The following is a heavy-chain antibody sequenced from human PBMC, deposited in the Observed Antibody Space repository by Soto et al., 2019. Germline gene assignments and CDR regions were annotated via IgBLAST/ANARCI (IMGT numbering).Heavy chain of an antibody. CDR3: ARLQPDSSGWHYYSYGLDV. J-gene: IGHJ6*02. D-gene: IGHD6-19*01. CDR1: GFSFTSYN. Sequence: AASVKVSCKASGFSFTSYNINWVRQAPGQGLEWMGWINTDDGNTNYGPKFQGRVTLTTDTSTSTAYMELRRLRSDDTAVYYCARLQPDSSGWHYYSYGLDVWGQGATVTVSS. CDR2: INTDDGNT. V-gene: IGHV1-18*01.